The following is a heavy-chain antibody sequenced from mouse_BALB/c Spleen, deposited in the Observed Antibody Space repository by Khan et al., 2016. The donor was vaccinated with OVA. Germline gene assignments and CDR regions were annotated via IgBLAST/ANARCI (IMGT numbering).Heavy chain of an antibody. J-gene: IGHJ3*01. V-gene: IGHV5-6*01. Sequence: EVELVESGGDFVRPGGSLKLSCAASGFPFSTYGMSWVRQTPDKRLEWVATINTGGAYTYYPDSVKGRFTISRDNAKNTLYLQFSSLKSEDTAIYYCARLAYYYNSDGFAYWGQGTLVTVSA. D-gene: IGHD1-1*01. CDR2: INTGGAYT. CDR1: GFPFSTYG. CDR3: ARLAYYYNSDGFAY.